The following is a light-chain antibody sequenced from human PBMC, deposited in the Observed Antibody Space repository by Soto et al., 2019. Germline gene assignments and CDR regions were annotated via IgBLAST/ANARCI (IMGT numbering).Light chain of an antibody. Sequence: EIVLTQSPGTLSLSPGERATLSCRASQSVSSNYLAWYRQKPGHAPGLLIHGASRRATGTPDRVSGSGSGTDVTVTVSRLEPKDFAVYYCHQYGTSPCTFGQGTKVDSK. J-gene: IGKJ1*01. CDR3: HQYGTSPCT. CDR1: QSVSSNY. CDR2: GAS. V-gene: IGKV3-20*01.